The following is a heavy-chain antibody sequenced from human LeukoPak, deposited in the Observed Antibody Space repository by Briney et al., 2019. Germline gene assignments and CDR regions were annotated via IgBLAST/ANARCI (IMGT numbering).Heavy chain of an antibody. CDR3: ARLPFWSGENWFDP. J-gene: IGHJ5*02. V-gene: IGHV4-39*01. D-gene: IGHD3-3*01. Sequence: SETLSLTCTVSGGSISSYYWGWIRQPPGKGLEWIGSIYYSGSTYYNPSLKSRVTISVDTSKNQFSLKLSSVTAADTAVYYCARLPFWSGENWFDPWGQGTLVTVSS. CDR2: IYYSGST. CDR1: GGSISSYY.